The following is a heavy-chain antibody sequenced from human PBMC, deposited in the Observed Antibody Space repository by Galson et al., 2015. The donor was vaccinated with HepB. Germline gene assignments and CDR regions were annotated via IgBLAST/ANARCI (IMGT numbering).Heavy chain of an antibody. V-gene: IGHV2-70*11. CDR1: GFSLSTSGMC. D-gene: IGHD6-13*01. CDR3: ARAPWSSSWIVFDY. Sequence: PALVKPTQTLTLTCTFSGFSLSTSGMCVSWIRQPPGKALEWLARIDWDDDKYYSTSLKTRLTISKDTSKNQVVLTMTNMDPVDTATYYCARAPWSSSWIVFDYWGQGTLVTVSS. J-gene: IGHJ4*02. CDR2: IDWDDDK.